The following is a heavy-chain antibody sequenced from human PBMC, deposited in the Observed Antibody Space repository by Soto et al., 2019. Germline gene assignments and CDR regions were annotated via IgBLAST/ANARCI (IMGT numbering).Heavy chain of an antibody. Sequence: TGVSLRLSCAASGFTFSSYWMSCVGQAPGKGLEWVANIKQDGSEKYYVDSVKGRFTISRDNAKNSLYLQINSLRAEDTAVYYCARVGLTLYYYDQTSMEVWGKGTKVTVSS. CDR2: IKQDGSEK. CDR3: ARVGLTLYYYDQTSMEV. D-gene: IGHD3-22*01. J-gene: IGHJ6*04. CDR1: GFTFSSYW. V-gene: IGHV3-7*01.